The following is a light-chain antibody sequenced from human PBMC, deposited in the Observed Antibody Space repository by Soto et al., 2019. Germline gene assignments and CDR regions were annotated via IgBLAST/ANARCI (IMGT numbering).Light chain of an antibody. CDR2: GAS. J-gene: IGKJ2*01. CDR1: QGVSTY. CDR3: QQLNSDWYA. Sequence: DIQLTQSPSFLSASVGDRVTITCRVSQGVSTYLAWYLQRPGKAPKLLIYGASTLQSGVPSRFSGSGSGTEFTLTISSLQPEDFGTYYCQQLNSDWYAFGRGTKLEIK. V-gene: IGKV1-9*01.